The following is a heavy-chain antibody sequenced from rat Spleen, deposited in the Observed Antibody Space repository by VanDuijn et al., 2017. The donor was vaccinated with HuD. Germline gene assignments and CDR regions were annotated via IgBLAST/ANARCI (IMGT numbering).Heavy chain of an antibody. CDR1: GFTFSDYN. J-gene: IGHJ1*01. Sequence: EVQLVESGGGLVQPGRSLKLSCAASGFTFSDYNMAWVRQAPKKGLEWVATISYDGSSTYYRDSVKGRFTISRDNAKSTLYLQMDSLRSEDTATYYCDATRVYGYWYFDFWGPGTMVTVSS. D-gene: IGHD1-4*01. CDR2: ISYDGSST. CDR3: DATRVYGYWYFDF. V-gene: IGHV5-7*01.